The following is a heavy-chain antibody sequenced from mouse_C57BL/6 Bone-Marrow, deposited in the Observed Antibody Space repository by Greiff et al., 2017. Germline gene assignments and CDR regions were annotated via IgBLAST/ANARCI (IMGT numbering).Heavy chain of an antibody. CDR3: TRGERDYDDAMDY. D-gene: IGHD2-4*01. V-gene: IGHV5-9-1*02. Sequence: EVKLMESGEGLVKPGGSLKLSCAASGFTFSSYAMSWVRQTPEKRLEWVAYISSGGDYIYYADTVKGRFTISRDNARNTLYLQMSSLKSEDTAMYYCTRGERDYDDAMDYWGQGTSVTVSS. CDR1: GFTFSSYA. J-gene: IGHJ4*01. CDR2: ISSGGDYI.